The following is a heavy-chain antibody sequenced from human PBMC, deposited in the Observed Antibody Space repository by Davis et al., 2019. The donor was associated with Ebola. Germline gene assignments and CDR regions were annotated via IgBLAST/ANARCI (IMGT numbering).Heavy chain of an antibody. Sequence: GESLKISCAASGFTFSGSALYWVRQASGKGLEWVGRIRSKANSYATAYAASVKGRFTISRDDLKNTAYLQMKSLKTEDTAVYSWDRRVPCYDFDRRHSAMGMVATWVYWGQGTLVTVSS. J-gene: IGHJ4*02. V-gene: IGHV3-73*01. CDR1: GFTFSGSA. CDR2: IRSKANSYAT. D-gene: IGHD5-12*01. CDR3: DRRVPCYDFDRRHSAMGMVATWVY.